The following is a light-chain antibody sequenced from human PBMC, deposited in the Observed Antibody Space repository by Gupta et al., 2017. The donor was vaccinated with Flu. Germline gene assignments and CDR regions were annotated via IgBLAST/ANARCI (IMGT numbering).Light chain of an antibody. CDR3: GSYTSSSALV. J-gene: IGLJ2*01. CDR2: NVS. V-gene: IGLV2-14*04. Sequence: SITISCTGSSSDIGSYSYVSWYQQHPGKAPRLMIYNVSNRPSGVSNRFSGSKSGDTASLIISGLQAEDEAHYYCGSYTSSSALVFGGGIKVTVL. CDR1: SSDIGSYSY.